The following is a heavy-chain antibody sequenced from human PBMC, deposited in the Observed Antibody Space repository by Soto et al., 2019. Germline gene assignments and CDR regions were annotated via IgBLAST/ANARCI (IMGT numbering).Heavy chain of an antibody. D-gene: IGHD5-12*01. CDR2: ISGSGGST. CDR3: AKVPTHSHSGYVYIDY. CDR1: GFTFSSYA. Sequence: GGSLRLSCAASGFTFSSYAMSWVRQAPGKGLEWVSAISGSGGSTYYADSVKGRFTISRDNSKNTLYLQMNSLRAEDTAVYYCAKVPTHSHSGYVYIDYWGQGTLVTVSS. V-gene: IGHV3-23*01. J-gene: IGHJ4*02.